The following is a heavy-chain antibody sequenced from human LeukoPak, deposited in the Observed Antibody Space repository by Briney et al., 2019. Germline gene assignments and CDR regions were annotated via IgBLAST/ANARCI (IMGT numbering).Heavy chain of an antibody. CDR2: IGGSGGGTT. J-gene: IGHJ4*02. Sequence: GGSLRLSCAASGVTFSRYAMSWVHQAPGKGLEWVSQIGGSGGGTTFYADSVKGRFTISRDDSKNTLYLQMNSLRADDTAVYYCADWNYVDYWGQGTLVTVSS. V-gene: IGHV3-23*01. CDR3: ADWNYVDY. D-gene: IGHD1-7*01. CDR1: GVTFSRYA.